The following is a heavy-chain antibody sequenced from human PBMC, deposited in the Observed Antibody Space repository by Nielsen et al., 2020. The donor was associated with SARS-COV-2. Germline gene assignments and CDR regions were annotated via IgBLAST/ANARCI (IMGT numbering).Heavy chain of an antibody. CDR1: GYTFTSYA. J-gene: IGHJ3*02. D-gene: IGHD6-13*01. Sequence: ASVKVSCKASGYTFTSYAMNWVRQAPGQGLEWMGWINTNTGNPTYAQGFTGRFVFSLDTSVSTAYLQISSLKADDTAVYYCARGKSSDWYLDAFDIWGQGTMVTVSS. CDR3: ARGKSSDWYLDAFDI. V-gene: IGHV7-4-1*02. CDR2: INTNTGNP.